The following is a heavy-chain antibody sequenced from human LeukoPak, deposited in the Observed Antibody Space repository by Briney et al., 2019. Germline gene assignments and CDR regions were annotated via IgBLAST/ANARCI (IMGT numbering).Heavy chain of an antibody. CDR3: ARDLAGLYGSGSPYGMDV. CDR2: IRYDAKNE. V-gene: IGHV3-30*02. D-gene: IGHD3-10*01. CDR1: GFIFSRNG. Sequence: GGSLRLSCAASGFIFSRNGMHWVRQSPGKGLEWVAFIRYDAKNEYYADSVKGRFTVSGDNSKNTLYLQMNSLRAEDTAVYYCARDLAGLYGSGSPYGMDVWGQGTTVTVSS. J-gene: IGHJ6*02.